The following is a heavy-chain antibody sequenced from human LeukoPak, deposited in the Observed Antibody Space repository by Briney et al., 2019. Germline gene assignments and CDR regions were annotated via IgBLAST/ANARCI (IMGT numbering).Heavy chain of an antibody. CDR2: IYYSGST. CDR1: GGSISSSSYY. Sequence: SETLSLTCTVSGGSISSSSYYWGWIRQPPGKGLEWIGYIYYSGSTNYNPSLKSRVTISVDTSKNQFSLKLSSVTAADTAVYYCASGGITIFGVVIKTLYYYGMDVWGQGTTVTVSS. CDR3: ASGGITIFGVVIKTLYYYGMDV. J-gene: IGHJ6*02. V-gene: IGHV4-61*05. D-gene: IGHD3-3*01.